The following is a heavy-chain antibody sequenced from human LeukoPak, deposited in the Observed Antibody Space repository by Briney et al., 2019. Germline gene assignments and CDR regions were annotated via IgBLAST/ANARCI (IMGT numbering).Heavy chain of an antibody. J-gene: IGHJ3*02. CDR3: GKEVGGKRKTFEVWGAFDI. D-gene: IGHD3-16*01. CDR2: ISGSGEST. CDR1: GLSFRDYA. V-gene: IGHV3-23*01. Sequence: GGSLRLSCAASGLSFRDYAMSWVRQAPGKGLEWVSTISGSGESTYYADSVKGRFTISRDNSKNTVYLQMNSLRAEDTAVYYCGKEVGGKRKTFEVWGAFDIWGQGTRVTVSS.